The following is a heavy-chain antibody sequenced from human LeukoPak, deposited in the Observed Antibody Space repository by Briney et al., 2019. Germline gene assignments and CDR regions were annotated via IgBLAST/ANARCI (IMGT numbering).Heavy chain of an antibody. CDR1: GFTFSSYA. Sequence: GGSLRLSCAASGFTFSSYAMSWVRQAPGKGLEWVSAISGSGGSTYYADSVKGRFTISRDNSKNTLYLQMNSLRAEDTAVYYCVRDRGRAAARFFDYWGQGTLVTASS. D-gene: IGHD3-3*01. CDR2: ISGSGGST. CDR3: VRDRGRAAARFFDY. J-gene: IGHJ4*02. V-gene: IGHV3-23*01.